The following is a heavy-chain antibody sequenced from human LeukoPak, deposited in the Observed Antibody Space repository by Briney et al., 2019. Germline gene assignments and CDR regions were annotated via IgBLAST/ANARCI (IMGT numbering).Heavy chain of an antibody. CDR2: ISGSGGST. V-gene: IGHV3-23*01. CDR3: VVGLTTVTPFDY. D-gene: IGHD4-17*01. J-gene: IGHJ4*02. Sequence: GGSLRLSCAASGFTFSSYAMSWVRQAPGKGLEWVSAISGSGGSTYYADSVRGLFTISRDNSKNTLYLQMNSLRAEDTAVYYCVVGLTTVTPFDYWGQGTLVTVSS. CDR1: GFTFSSYA.